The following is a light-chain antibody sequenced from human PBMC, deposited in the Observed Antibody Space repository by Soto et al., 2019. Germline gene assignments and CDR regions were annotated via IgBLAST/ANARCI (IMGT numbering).Light chain of an antibody. CDR3: QQSYSTPIT. CDR1: QSISSF. V-gene: IGKV1-39*01. Sequence: DIQMTQSPSSLSASVGDRVSITCRASQSISSFLNWYQQKPGKAPKLLIYTASNLHSGVPSRFSGSESGTDFTLTITSLQPEDFATYYCQQSYSTPITFGQGTLLEIK. CDR2: TAS. J-gene: IGKJ5*01.